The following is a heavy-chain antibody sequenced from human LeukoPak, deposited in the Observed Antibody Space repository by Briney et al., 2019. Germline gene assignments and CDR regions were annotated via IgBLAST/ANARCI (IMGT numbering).Heavy chain of an antibody. CDR1: EYTFTGYY. CDR2: INPNSGGT. Sequence: ASVKVSCKASEYTFTGYYMHWVRQAPGQGLEWMGWINPNSGGTNYAQKFQGRVTMTRDTSISTAYMELSRLRSDDTAVYYCASLPVSGSYGAFDIWGQGTMVTVSS. V-gene: IGHV1-2*02. D-gene: IGHD1-26*01. J-gene: IGHJ3*02. CDR3: ASLPVSGSYGAFDI.